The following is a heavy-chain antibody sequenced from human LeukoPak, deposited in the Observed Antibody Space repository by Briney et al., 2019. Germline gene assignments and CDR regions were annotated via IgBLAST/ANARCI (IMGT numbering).Heavy chain of an antibody. CDR3: VSPRGFSYGYFDY. CDR1: GGSFTGYS. D-gene: IGHD5-18*01. Sequence: PSETLSLTCAFYGGSFTGYSWSWIRQSPGKGLEWIGVVNHGGSTNYNPSLKSRVTISADTSKNQFSLTLGSVSATDTAVYYCVSPRGFSYGYFDYWGQGTLVTVSS. J-gene: IGHJ4*02. CDR2: VNHGGST. V-gene: IGHV4-34*01.